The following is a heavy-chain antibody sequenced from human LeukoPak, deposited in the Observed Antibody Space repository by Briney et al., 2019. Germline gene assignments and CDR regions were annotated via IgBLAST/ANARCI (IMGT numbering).Heavy chain of an antibody. D-gene: IGHD1-14*01. J-gene: IGHJ4*02. Sequence: PSQTLSLTCTVSGGSISSGGYYWRWIRQHPGKGLEWIVYIYYSGSTYYNPSLKSRVTISVDTSKNQFSLKLSSVTAADTAVYYCARERGFPANREHYFDYWGQGTLVTVSS. V-gene: IGHV4-31*03. CDR1: GGSISSGGYY. CDR2: IYYSGST. CDR3: ARERGFPANREHYFDY.